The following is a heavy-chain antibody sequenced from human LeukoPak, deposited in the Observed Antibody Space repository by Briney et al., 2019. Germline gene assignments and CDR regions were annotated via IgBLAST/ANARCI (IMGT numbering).Heavy chain of an antibody. CDR2: INHSGST. Sequence: PSETLSLTCAVYGGSFSGYYWSWIRQPPGEGLEWIGEINHSGSTNYNPSLKSRVTISVDTSKNQVSLKLTSVTAADTAVYYCARAVDYVWGSYRYSPYYFDYWGQGTLVTVSS. D-gene: IGHD3-16*02. CDR3: ARAVDYVWGSYRYSPYYFDY. CDR1: GGSFSGYY. V-gene: IGHV4-34*01. J-gene: IGHJ4*02.